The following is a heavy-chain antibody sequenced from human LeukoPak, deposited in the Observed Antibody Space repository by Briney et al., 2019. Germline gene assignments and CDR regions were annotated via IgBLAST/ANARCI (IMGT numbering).Heavy chain of an antibody. CDR3: ARDDYGDTCYPGGY. Sequence: ASVKVSCKASGYIFTKYVVHWVRQAPGQRPEWVGWIKAGNGDTKYSQNFQDRLTITRDTSASTVYMELSSLTSEDTALYYCARDDYGDTCYPGGYWGQGTLVTVSS. D-gene: IGHD4/OR15-4a*01. CDR1: GYIFTKYV. V-gene: IGHV1-3*01. CDR2: IKAGNGDT. J-gene: IGHJ4*01.